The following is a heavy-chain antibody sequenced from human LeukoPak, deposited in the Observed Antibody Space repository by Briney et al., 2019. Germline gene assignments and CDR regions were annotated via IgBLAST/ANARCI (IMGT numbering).Heavy chain of an antibody. CDR3: ARGQWLRPYYYYGMDV. Sequence: GASVKVSCKASGGTFSSYAISWVRQAPGQGLEWMGGIIPIFGTANYAQKFQGRVTITADESTSTAYMELSSLRSEDTAVYYCARGQWLRPYYYYGMDVWGKGTTVTVSS. J-gene: IGHJ6*04. CDR1: GGTFSSYA. CDR2: IIPIFGTA. V-gene: IGHV1-69*01. D-gene: IGHD5-12*01.